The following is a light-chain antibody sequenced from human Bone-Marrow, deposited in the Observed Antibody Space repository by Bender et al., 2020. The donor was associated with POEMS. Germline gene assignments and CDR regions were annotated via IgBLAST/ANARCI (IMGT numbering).Light chain of an antibody. CDR3: AVWDDSLNGWV. V-gene: IGLV2-14*03. J-gene: IGLJ3*02. Sequence: QSALTQPASVSGSPGQSITISCTGTSNDVGAYNYVSWYQHHPGKAPKLIIYDVSNRPSVVSNRFSGSKSGNTASLTISGLQAEDEADYYCAVWDDSLNGWVFGGGTKLTVL. CDR2: DVS. CDR1: SNDVGAYNY.